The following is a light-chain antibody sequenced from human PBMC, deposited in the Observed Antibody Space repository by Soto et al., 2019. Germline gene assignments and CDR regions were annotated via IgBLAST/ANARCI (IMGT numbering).Light chain of an antibody. Sequence: EIVLTQSPGTLSLSPGERATLSCRASQSVSSSYLAWYQQKPGQAPRLLIYGASSRATGIPDRFSGSGYGNDFTLTISRLESEDFAVYYCQQYGSSPPYTFGQGTKLEIK. CDR1: QSVSSSY. J-gene: IGKJ2*01. CDR2: GAS. CDR3: QQYGSSPPYT. V-gene: IGKV3-20*01.